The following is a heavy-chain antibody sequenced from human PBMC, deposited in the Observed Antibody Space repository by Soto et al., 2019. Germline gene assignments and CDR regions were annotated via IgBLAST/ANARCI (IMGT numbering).Heavy chain of an antibody. CDR1: XFTFDDYA. CDR3: PKETVDIVATTENYFDY. CDR2: ISWNSGSI. Sequence: SLRLSCAASXFTFDDYAMHWVRQAPGKGLEWVSGISWNSGSIGYADSVKGRFTISRDNAKNSLYLQMNSLGAEDTALYYCPKETVDIVATTENYFDYWGQGTLVTVSS. D-gene: IGHD5-12*01. V-gene: IGHV3-9*01. J-gene: IGHJ4*02.